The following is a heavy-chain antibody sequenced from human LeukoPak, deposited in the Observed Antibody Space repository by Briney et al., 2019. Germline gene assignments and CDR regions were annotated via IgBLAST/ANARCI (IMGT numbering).Heavy chain of an antibody. CDR3: ARDIRLWFGELDYYYYGMDV. V-gene: IGHV4-4*07. CDR2: IYTSGST. Sequence: SETLSLTCTVSGGSISSYYWSWIRQPAGKGLEWIGRIYTSGSTNYNPSLKSRVTMSVDTSKNQFFLKLSSVTAADTAVYYCARDIRLWFGELDYYYYGMDVWGQGTTVTVSS. CDR1: GGSISSYY. D-gene: IGHD3-10*01. J-gene: IGHJ6*02.